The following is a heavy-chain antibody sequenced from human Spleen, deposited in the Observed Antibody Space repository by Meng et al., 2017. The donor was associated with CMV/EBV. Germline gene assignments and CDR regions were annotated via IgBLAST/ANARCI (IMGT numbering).Heavy chain of an antibody. CDR3: ASDYSNWGY. CDR2: ISISVST. CDR1: AFTFSSYS. D-gene: IGHD4-11*01. Sequence: GRSLRLSCAAAAFTFSSYSMNWVRQAPGKGLEWVSYISISVSTKYADTVKGRFTISRDNAKNQLYLQMNSLSADDTAVYYFASDYSNWGYWGQGTLVTVSS. J-gene: IGHJ4*02. V-gene: IGHV3-48*04.